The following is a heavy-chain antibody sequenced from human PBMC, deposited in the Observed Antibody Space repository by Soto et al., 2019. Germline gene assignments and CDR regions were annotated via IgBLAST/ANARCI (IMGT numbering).Heavy chain of an antibody. CDR2: IYYSGST. Sequence: QVQLQESGPGLVKPSETLSLTCTVSGGSISSYYWSCIRQPPGKRLEWIGYIYYSGSTNYNPSLKSRVTISVDTSKNQFSLKLSSVTAADTAVYYCARLDGSYYYHWGQGTLVTVSS. D-gene: IGHD3-10*01. J-gene: IGHJ5*02. CDR1: GGSISSYY. CDR3: ARLDGSYYYH. V-gene: IGHV4-59*01.